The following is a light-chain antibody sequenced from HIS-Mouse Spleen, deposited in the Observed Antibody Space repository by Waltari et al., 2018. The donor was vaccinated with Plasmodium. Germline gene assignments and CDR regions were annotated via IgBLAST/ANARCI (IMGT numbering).Light chain of an antibody. CDR1: SRDVGVYNY. Sequence: QSALTQPRPVSGSPGQSVTISCTGPSRDVGVYNYVSWYQQHPGKAPKLMIYDVSKRPSGVPDRFSGSKSGNTASLTISGLQAEDEADYYCCSYAGSYTYVVFGGGTKLTVL. CDR3: CSYAGSYTYVV. CDR2: DVS. J-gene: IGLJ2*01. V-gene: IGLV2-11*01.